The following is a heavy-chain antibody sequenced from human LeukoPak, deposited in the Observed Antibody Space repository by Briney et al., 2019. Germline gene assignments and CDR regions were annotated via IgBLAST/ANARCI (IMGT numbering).Heavy chain of an antibody. D-gene: IGHD6-13*01. CDR2: FDPEDGKT. V-gene: IGHV1-24*01. Sequence: ASVKVSCKVSGYTQKKKKKKKKQKNPGKGLEWMGSFDPEDGKTVYAQKFQGRVTMTEDTSTDTAYMELSSLRSEDTAVYYCATGYLVTAGLMDVWGQGTTVTVSS. J-gene: IGHJ6*02. CDR3: ATGYLVTAGLMDV. CDR1: GYTQKKKK.